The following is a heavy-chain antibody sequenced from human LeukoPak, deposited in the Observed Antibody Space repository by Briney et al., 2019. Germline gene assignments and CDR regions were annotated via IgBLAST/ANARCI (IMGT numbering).Heavy chain of an antibody. J-gene: IGHJ4*02. CDR2: IIPSFGTT. V-gene: IGHV1-69*06. CDR3: ARDNDSRDPPHFDY. CDR1: GGTFNSYA. Sequence: ASLKLSCKASGGTFNSYAISWVRQAPGQGLEWIGGIIPSFGTTNYARKFRGRVTLTADKSTSTAYMELSSLRSEDTAVYYCARDNDSRDPPHFDYWGQGTLVTVSS. D-gene: IGHD3-16*01.